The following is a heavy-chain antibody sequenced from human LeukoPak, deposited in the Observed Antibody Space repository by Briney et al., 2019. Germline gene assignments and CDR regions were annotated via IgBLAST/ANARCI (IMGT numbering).Heavy chain of an antibody. J-gene: IGHJ4*02. CDR3: ARGRVGRGTAMVPHYFDY. V-gene: IGHV3-48*04. D-gene: IGHD5-18*01. CDR1: GFPFTLYN. Sequence: GGSLRLSCEVSGFPFTLYNMNWVRQAPGKGLEWLSYISSSTNTIYYADSVKGRFTISRDNAKNSLYLQMNGLGAEDTAVYYCARGRVGRGTAMVPHYFDYWGQGTLVTVSS. CDR2: ISSSTNTI.